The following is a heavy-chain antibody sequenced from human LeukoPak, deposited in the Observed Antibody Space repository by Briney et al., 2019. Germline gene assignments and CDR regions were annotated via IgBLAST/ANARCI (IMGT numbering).Heavy chain of an antibody. D-gene: IGHD3-10*01. Sequence: GGSLRLSCAASGFTFSICAMSWVRQTPGKGLEWVSAISGSGVSTHYADSVNGRFTISRDNSKNTVYLQMDSLRAEDTAVYYCAKAVSYLDAFDFWGHGTMVTVSS. CDR1: GFTFSICA. CDR2: ISGSGVST. V-gene: IGHV3-23*01. J-gene: IGHJ3*01. CDR3: AKAVSYLDAFDF.